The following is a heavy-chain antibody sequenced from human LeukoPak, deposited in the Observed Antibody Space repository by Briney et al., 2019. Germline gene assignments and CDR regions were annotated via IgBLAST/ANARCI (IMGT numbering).Heavy chain of an antibody. CDR3: ARVPHGETIFGVVLYWFDP. D-gene: IGHD3-3*01. J-gene: IGHJ5*02. CDR1: SYSISSGYY. V-gene: IGHV4-38-2*02. CDR2: IYHSGST. Sequence: PSETLSLTCTVSSYSISSGYYWGWIRQPPGKGLEWIGSIYHSGSTYYNPSLKSPVTISVDTSKNQFSLKLSSVTAADTAVYYCARVPHGETIFGVVLYWFDPWGQGTLVTVSS.